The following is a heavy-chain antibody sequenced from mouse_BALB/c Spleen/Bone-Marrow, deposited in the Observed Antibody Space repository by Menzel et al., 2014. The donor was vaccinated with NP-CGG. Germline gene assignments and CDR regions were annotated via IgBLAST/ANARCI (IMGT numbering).Heavy chain of an antibody. CDR1: GYSFTSYW. D-gene: IGHD2-2*01. J-gene: IGHJ4*01. CDR3: AREAGYYYAMDY. V-gene: IGHV1S126*01. Sequence: VKLMESGPQLVRPGASVKISCKASGYSFTSYWMHWVKQRPGQGLEWIGMIDPSDSETRLNQKFKDKATLTVDKSSSTAYMQLSSPISEDSAVYYCAREAGYYYAMDYWGQGASVTVSS. CDR2: IDPSDSET.